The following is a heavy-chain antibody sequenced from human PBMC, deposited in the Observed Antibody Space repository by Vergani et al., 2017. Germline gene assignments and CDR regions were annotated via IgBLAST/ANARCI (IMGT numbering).Heavy chain of an antibody. CDR3: ASDTHSGQRADR. CDR1: GYSISSGYF. CDR2: IDRTGRT. Sequence: QVQLQESGPRLVKPSETLSLICSVSGYSISSGYFWGWIRQSPGKGLEWLGTIDRTGRTHLSPSLKSRLTISVDTTKNQFSLTLTSVTAADTAVYYCASDTHSGQRADRWGQGILVTVTS. J-gene: IGHJ5*02. V-gene: IGHV4-38-2*02. D-gene: IGHD6-19*01.